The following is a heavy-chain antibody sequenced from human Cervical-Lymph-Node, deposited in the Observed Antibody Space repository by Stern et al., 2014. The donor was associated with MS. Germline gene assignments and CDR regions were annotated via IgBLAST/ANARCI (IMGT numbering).Heavy chain of an antibody. CDR3: ARDLGAAEY. D-gene: IGHD6-13*01. V-gene: IGHV7-4-1*02. Sequence: VQLVESGSELKQPGASVKVSCKASGYTFTSYAMNWVRQAPGQGLAWMGWIKSNTGNPTYALGFTGRFVFALDTSVSTAYLQISSLKAEDTAVYYCARDLGAAEYWGQGTLVTVSS. CDR1: GYTFTSYA. J-gene: IGHJ4*02. CDR2: IKSNTGNP.